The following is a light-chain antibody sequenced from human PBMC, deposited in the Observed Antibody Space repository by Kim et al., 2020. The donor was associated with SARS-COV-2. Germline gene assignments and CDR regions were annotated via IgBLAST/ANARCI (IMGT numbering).Light chain of an antibody. V-gene: IGLV7-43*01. J-gene: IGLJ2*01. CDR1: TGAVTRGHH. Sequence: QAVVTQEPSLTVSPGGTVTPTCASSTGAVTRGHHPNWFQQRPGQAPRALIYSTDNRHSWTPARFSGSLLGGKAALTLSGVQPEDEADYYCLLYYGADQVVFGGGTKVTVL. CDR2: STD. CDR3: LLYYGADQVV.